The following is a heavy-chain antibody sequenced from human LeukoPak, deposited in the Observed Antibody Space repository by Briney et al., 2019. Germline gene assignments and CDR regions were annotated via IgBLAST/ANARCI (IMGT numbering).Heavy chain of an antibody. CDR1: GYTFIGYY. J-gene: IGHJ3*02. CDR3: ARPTTVTDYDACDI. D-gene: IGHD4-17*01. Sequence: ASVKVSCKASGYTFIGYYLHWVRQAPGQGLEWMGWINPNSGGTNYAQKFEARVTMTRDTSISTAYMELSSLRSDDTAVYYCARPTTVTDYDACDIWGQGTMVTVSS. CDR2: INPNSGGT. V-gene: IGHV1-2*02.